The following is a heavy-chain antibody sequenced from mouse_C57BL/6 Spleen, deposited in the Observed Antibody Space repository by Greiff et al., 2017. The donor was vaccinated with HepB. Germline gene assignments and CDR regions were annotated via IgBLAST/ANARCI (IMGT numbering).Heavy chain of an antibody. Sequence: QVQLQQPGAELVRPGSSVKLSCKASGYTFTSYWMHWVKQRPIQGLEWIGNIDPSDSETHYNQKFKDKATLTVDKSSSTAYMQLSSLTSEDSAVYYCARWEVGRGAMDYWGQGTSVTVSS. D-gene: IGHD4-1*01. J-gene: IGHJ4*01. V-gene: IGHV1-52*01. CDR3: ARWEVGRGAMDY. CDR2: IDPSDSET. CDR1: GYTFTSYW.